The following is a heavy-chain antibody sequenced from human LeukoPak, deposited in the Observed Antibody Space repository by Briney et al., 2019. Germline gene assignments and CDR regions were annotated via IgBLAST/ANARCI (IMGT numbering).Heavy chain of an antibody. D-gene: IGHD1-14*01. CDR1: GYPFTTWE. CDR2: VHPNSGNT. CDR3: ARGPRNDP. Sequence: GASVKVSCTTSGYPFTTWEINWVRQAAGQGLEWMGWVHPNSGNTAYAQKFQGRVTMTRDTSIRTAYMELSGLRFDDTAVYFCARGPRNDPWGQGTLVTVSS. J-gene: IGHJ5*02. V-gene: IGHV1-8*01.